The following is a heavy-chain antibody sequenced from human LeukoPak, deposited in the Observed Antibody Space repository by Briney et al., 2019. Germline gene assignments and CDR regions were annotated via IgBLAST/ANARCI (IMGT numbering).Heavy chain of an antibody. CDR2: IHPSDSET. J-gene: IGHJ4*02. D-gene: IGHD5-12*01. V-gene: IGHV5-51*01. CDR3: ARRGYSGYSPLDS. CDR1: GHPFTSYW. Sequence: GESLKTSCRTSGHPFTSYWIAWVRPLPGKGLEGMGIIHPSDSETQYGPSFQGQVTISADNSISTAYLQWSRLKASDTAMYYCARRGYSGYSPLDSWGQGTLVTASS.